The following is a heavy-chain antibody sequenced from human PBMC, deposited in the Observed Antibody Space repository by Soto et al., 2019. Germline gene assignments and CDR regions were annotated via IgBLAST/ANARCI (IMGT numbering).Heavy chain of an antibody. J-gene: IGHJ6*02. D-gene: IGHD2-8*01. CDR1: GYTFTGYY. CDR3: ARVLGYCTNGVCYSTPSYGMDV. V-gene: IGHV1-2*02. CDR2: INPNSGGT. Sequence: GASVKVSCKASGYTFTGYYMHWVRQAPGQGLEWMGWINPNSGGTNYAQKFQGRVTMTRDTSISTAYMELSRLRSDDTAVYYCARVLGYCTNGVCYSTPSYGMDVWGQGTTVTVSS.